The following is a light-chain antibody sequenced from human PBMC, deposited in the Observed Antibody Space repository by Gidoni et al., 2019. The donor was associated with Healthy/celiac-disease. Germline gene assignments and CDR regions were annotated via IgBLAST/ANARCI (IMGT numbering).Light chain of an antibody. Sequence: DIQMTQSPSSLSASVGDRVTITCRASQSISSYLNWYQQKPGKAPKLLIYAASSLQSGVPSRFSGSGSGTDFTLTISSLQPEDFATYYCQQSYSTPPIFGPGTKVVIK. CDR3: QQSYSTPPI. CDR2: AAS. V-gene: IGKV1-39*01. J-gene: IGKJ3*01. CDR1: QSISSY.